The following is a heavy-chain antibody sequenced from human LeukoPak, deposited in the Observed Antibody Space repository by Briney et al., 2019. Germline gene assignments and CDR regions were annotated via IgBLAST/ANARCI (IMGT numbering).Heavy chain of an antibody. CDR3: ARDGIGYCSSTSHYYGMDV. Sequence: KPSETLSLTCTVSGGSISSYYWSWIRQPAGKGLEWIGRIYTSGSTNHNPSLKSRVTMSVDTSKNQFSLKLSSVTAADTAVYYCARDGIGYCSSTSHYYGMDVWAKGPRSPSP. CDR1: GGSISSYY. V-gene: IGHV4-4*07. CDR2: IYTSGST. D-gene: IGHD2-2*01. J-gene: IGHJ6*02.